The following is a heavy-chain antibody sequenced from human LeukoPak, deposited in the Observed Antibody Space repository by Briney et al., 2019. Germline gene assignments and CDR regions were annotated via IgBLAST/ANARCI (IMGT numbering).Heavy chain of an antibody. CDR2: IWHDGNIK. D-gene: IGHD1-26*01. Sequence: GSLRLSCAASGLTFSGHGMHWVRQAPGKGLEWVAIIWHDGNIKYYADSVKGRLIVSRDNYKNTVFLQMNSLRGEDTAVYYCARVGSGSYFLDAFDIWGQGTMVSVSS. CDR1: GLTFSGHG. J-gene: IGHJ3*02. V-gene: IGHV3-33*01. CDR3: ARVGSGSYFLDAFDI.